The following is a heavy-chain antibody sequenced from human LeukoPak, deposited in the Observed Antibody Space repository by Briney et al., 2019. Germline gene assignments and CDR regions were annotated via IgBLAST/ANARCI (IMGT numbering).Heavy chain of an antibody. CDR3: ARKGYYYDSSGQGFDY. J-gene: IGHJ4*02. V-gene: IGHV4-4*02. D-gene: IGHD3-22*01. CDR1: GGSISSTNW. CDR2: IYHSGSA. Sequence: PSGTLSLTCAVSGGSISSTNWWSWVRQPPGKGLEWIGEIYHSGSANFNPSLKSRVTISVDKSKNYFSLKLSSVTAADTAVYYCARKGYYYDSSGQGFDYWGQGTLVTVSS.